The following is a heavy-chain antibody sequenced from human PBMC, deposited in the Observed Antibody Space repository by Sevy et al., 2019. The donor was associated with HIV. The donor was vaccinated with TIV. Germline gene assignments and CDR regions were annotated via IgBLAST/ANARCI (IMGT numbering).Heavy chain of an antibody. D-gene: IGHD5-18*01. CDR2: IRSMADGGTA. V-gene: IGHV3-15*01. J-gene: IGHJ3*01. CDR3: TTGGTAEAFDV. Sequence: GGSLILSCAASGFTFSNAWMSWVRHAPGKGLEWVGRIRSMADGGTADYAAPLKDRFTIARDDSKNTLYLQINSLETEDTGVYYCTTGGTAEAFDVWGRGTMVTVSS. CDR1: GFTFSNAW.